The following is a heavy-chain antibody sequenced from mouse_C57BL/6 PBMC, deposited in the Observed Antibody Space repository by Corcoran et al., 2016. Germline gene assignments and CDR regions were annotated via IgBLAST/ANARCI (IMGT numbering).Heavy chain of an antibody. CDR1: GYTFTDYY. Sequence: QVQLQQSGPELVKPGSSVKISCKAYGYTFTDYYINWVKQRPGQGLEWIGWIFPGSGSTYYNEKFKGKATLTVDKSSSTAYMLLSSLTSEDSAVYFCAREGTTVVAPYAMYYWGQGTSFTVSS. J-gene: IGHJ4*01. CDR3: AREGTTVVAPYAMYY. CDR2: IFPGSGST. D-gene: IGHD1-1*01. V-gene: IGHV1-75*01.